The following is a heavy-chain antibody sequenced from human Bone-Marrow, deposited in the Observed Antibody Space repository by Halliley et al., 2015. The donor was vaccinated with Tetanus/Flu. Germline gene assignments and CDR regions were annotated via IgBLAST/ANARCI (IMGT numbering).Heavy chain of an antibody. CDR2: IYYPGNT. V-gene: IGHV4-61*07. CDR3: ARQWLAFDY. J-gene: IGHJ4*02. D-gene: IGHD6-19*01. Sequence: KGLEWIGYIYYPGNTNYNGSLKSRVTMSLDTSKNQFSLNLSSVTAADTAVYYCARQWLAFDYWGQGHLVTVSS.